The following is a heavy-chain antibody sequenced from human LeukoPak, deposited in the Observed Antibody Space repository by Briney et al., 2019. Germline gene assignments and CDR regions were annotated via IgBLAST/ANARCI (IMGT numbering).Heavy chain of an antibody. V-gene: IGHV4-59*01. Sequence: SETLSLTCTVSRGSISNYYWGWIRQPPGKGLEWIGSFSYSGSTNYNPSLKSRVTISVDTSKNQFSLKLTSVTAADTAVYYCAIDGPGDVGFDYWGQGTLVTVSS. CDR2: FSYSGST. CDR3: AIDGPGDVGFDY. J-gene: IGHJ4*02. CDR1: RGSISNYY. D-gene: IGHD7-27*01.